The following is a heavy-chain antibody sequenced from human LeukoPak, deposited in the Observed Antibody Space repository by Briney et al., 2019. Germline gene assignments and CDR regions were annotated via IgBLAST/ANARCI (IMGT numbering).Heavy chain of an antibody. J-gene: IGHJ4*02. D-gene: IGHD2-15*01. CDR2: TYYRSKWSN. V-gene: IGHV6-1*01. Sequence: SQTLSLTCAISGDSVSSKSAARNWIRQSPSRGLEWVGRTYYRSKWSNDYAASVKGRITVNPDTSKNQFSLQLSSVTPEDTAVYYCARSRAATFDYWGQGTLVTVSS. CDR3: ARSRAATFDY. CDR1: GDSVSSKSAA.